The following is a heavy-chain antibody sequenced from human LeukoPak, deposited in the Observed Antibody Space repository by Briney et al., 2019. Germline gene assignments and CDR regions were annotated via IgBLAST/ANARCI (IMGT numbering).Heavy chain of an antibody. J-gene: IGHJ4*02. CDR3: ARKSASGNYPLDY. D-gene: IGHD3-10*01. CDR2: ISADSATT. CDR1: GFPFDTFW. V-gene: IGHV3-23*01. Sequence: PGGSLRLSCATSGFPFDTFWMAWVRQTPGKGLEWVSVISADSATTFYADSVKGRFTISRDNAKNTVFLQMNSLRAEDTALYYCARKSASGNYPLDYWGQGTLVTVSS.